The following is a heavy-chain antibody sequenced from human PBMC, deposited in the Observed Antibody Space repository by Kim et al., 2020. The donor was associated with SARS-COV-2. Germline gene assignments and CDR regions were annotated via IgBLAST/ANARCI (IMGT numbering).Heavy chain of an antibody. CDR1: GFTFSSYA. CDR3: ARIGVVGLTRGWFDP. CDR2: IYSGGSST. J-gene: IGHJ5*02. V-gene: IGHV3-23*03. Sequence: GGPLRLSCAASGFTFSSYAMSWVRQAPGKGLEWVSVIYSGGSSTSFAASVKGRFTISRDNSKNTLYLQMNSLRAAETAIYYCARIGVVGLTRGWFDPWGQGALVTVSS. D-gene: IGHD3-16*01.